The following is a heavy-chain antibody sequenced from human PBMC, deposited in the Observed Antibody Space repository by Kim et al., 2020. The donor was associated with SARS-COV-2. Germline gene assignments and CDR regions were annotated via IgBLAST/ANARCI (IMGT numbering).Heavy chain of an antibody. CDR3: ARYGAYSGYDTYYGMDV. D-gene: IGHD5-12*01. CDR1: GDSVSSNSAA. CDR2: TYYRSKWYN. V-gene: IGHV6-1*01. Sequence: SQTLSLTCAISGDSVSSNSAAWNWIRQSPSRGLEWLGRTYYRSKWYNDYAVSVKSRITINPDTSKNQFSLQLNSVTPEDTAVYYCARYGAYSGYDTYYGMDVWGQGTTVTVSS. J-gene: IGHJ6*02.